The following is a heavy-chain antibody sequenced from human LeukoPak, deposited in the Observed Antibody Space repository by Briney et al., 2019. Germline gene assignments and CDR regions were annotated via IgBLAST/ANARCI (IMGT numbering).Heavy chain of an antibody. CDR1: GYTFIGYY. V-gene: IGHV1-2*02. J-gene: IGHJ5*02. Sequence: ASVKVSCKASGYTFIGYYMHWVRQAPGQGLEWMGWINPNSGVTNYAQKFQGRVTMTRDTSISTAYMELDSLISDDTAVYYCARARGSSSWFVDQNPRRNWFDPWGQGTLVTVSS. CDR2: INPNSGVT. D-gene: IGHD6-13*01. CDR3: ARARGSSSWFVDQNPRRNWFDP.